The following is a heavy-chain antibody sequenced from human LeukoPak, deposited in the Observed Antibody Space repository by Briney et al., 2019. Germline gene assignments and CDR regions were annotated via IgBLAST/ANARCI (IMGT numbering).Heavy chain of an antibody. CDR2: ISGSGGST. J-gene: IGHJ6*03. V-gene: IGHV3-23*01. CDR1: GFTFSSYG. D-gene: IGHD5-18*01. CDR3: AKPRYSYGYPYYYYYMDV. Sequence: PGGSLRLSCAASGFTFSSYGMSWVRQAPGKGLEWVSAISGSGGSTYYADSVKGRFTISRDNSKNTLYLQMNSLRAEDTAVYYCAKPRYSYGYPYYYYYMDVWGKGTTVTISS.